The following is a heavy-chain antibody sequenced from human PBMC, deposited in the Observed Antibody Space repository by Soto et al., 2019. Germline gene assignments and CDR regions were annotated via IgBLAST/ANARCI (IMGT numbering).Heavy chain of an antibody. Sequence: QLQLQESGSGLVKPSQTLSLTCAVSGGSISSGGYSWSWIRQPPGKGLEWIGYIYHSGSTYYNPSLKSRVTISVDRSKNQFSLKLSSVTAADTAVYYCASSHDYGGNPEYFDYWGQGTLVTVSS. CDR3: ASSHDYGGNPEYFDY. J-gene: IGHJ4*02. D-gene: IGHD4-17*01. V-gene: IGHV4-30-2*01. CDR2: IYHSGST. CDR1: GGSISSGGYS.